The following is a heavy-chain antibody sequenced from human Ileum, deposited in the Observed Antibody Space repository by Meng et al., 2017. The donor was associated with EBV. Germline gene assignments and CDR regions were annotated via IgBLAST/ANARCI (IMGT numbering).Heavy chain of an antibody. D-gene: IGHD1-26*01. CDR2: ISAYNGNT. CDR1: GYTFTNYG. CDR3: ARVEVGITSGDY. J-gene: IGHJ4*02. Sequence: QAQLVQSGGEVKKPGASVKVSCKASGYTFTNYGITWVRQAPGQGLEWMGWISAYNGNTNYAQTLQGRVTMTTDTSTSTAYMELGSLRSDDTAVYYCARVEVGITSGDYWGQGTRVTVSS. V-gene: IGHV1-18*01.